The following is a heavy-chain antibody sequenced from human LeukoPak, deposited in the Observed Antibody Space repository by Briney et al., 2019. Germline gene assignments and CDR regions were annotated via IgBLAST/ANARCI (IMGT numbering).Heavy chain of an antibody. D-gene: IGHD2/OR15-2a*01. CDR2: INLNSGGA. Sequence: ASVKVSCKASGYTFTAYYMHWVRQAPGQGLELMGWINLNSGGANYAQKFQGRVTMTRDTSISMVYVELSSLKSDDTGLYYCARDKGSLDFWGQGTLVTVSS. CDR3: ARDKGSLDF. CDR1: GYTFTAYY. V-gene: IGHV1-2*02. J-gene: IGHJ4*02.